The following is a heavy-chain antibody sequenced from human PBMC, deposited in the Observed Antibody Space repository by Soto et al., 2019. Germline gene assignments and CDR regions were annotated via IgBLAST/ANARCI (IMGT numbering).Heavy chain of an antibody. D-gene: IGHD3-22*01. J-gene: IGHJ2*01. CDR1: GFTFSSYG. Sequence: QVQLVESGGGVVQPGRSLRLSCAASGFTFSSYGMHWVRQAPGKGLEWVAVIWYDGSNKYYADSVKGRFTISRDNSKNTLYLQMNSLRAEDTAVYYCARDYYDSSGYYIEDWYFDLWGRGTLVTVSS. CDR2: IWYDGSNK. CDR3: ARDYYDSSGYYIEDWYFDL. V-gene: IGHV3-33*01.